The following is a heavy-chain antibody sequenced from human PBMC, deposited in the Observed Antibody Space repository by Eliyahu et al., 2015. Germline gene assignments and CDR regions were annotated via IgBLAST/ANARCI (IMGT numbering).Heavy chain of an antibody. CDR2: VSSYNGNT. D-gene: IGHD3-10*01. CDR3: ARDERVGASHQMFYDY. CDR1: GYTFTNYG. J-gene: IGHJ4*02. V-gene: IGHV1-18*01. Sequence: QVQLVQSGAEVKKPGASVXVSCKAAGYTFTNYGISWLRQAPGQGLEWMGWVSSYNGNTNYAQKFQGRVTMTTDTHTTTVHLELRSLRSDDTAVYYCARDERVGASHQMFYDYWGQGTLVTVSS.